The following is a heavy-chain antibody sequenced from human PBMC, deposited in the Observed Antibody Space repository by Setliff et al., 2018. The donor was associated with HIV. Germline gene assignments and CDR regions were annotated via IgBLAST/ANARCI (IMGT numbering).Heavy chain of an antibody. CDR3: ARDRHYSGLGSYGP. CDR2: IFRSGTT. CDR1: GGSFGDYH. J-gene: IGHJ5*02. Sequence: ETLSLTCTISGGSFGDYHWSWIRQPAGRGLEWIDRIFRSGTTDYKFSLKSRVTISIDTSRNQFSLRLTSVTAEDTAVYYCARDRHYSGLGSYGPWGPGTLVTVSS. D-gene: IGHD3-10*01. V-gene: IGHV4-4*07.